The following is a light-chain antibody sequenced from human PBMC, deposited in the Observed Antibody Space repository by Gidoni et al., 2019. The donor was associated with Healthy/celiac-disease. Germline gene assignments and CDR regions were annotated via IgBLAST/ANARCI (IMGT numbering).Light chain of an antibody. Sequence: DIQMTQSPSSVSASVGDRVTITCRASQGISSWLAWYQQKTGKAPKLLIYAASSLQRWVPSRFSRSGSGKDFTPTLSSLQPENFATYYCQQANSFPLFTFGPGTKVDIK. J-gene: IGKJ3*01. CDR1: QGISSW. CDR3: QQANSFPLFT. V-gene: IGKV1-12*01. CDR2: AAS.